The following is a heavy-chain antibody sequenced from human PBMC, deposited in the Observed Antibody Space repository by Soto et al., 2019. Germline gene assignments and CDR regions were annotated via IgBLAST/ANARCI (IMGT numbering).Heavy chain of an antibody. CDR2: ISAYNGNT. J-gene: IGHJ6*02. CDR1: GYTFTSYG. Sequence: ASVKVSCKASGYTFTSYGISWVRQAPGQGLEWMGWISAYNGNTNYAQKLQGRVTMTTDTSTSTAYMELRSLRSDDTAVYYCARSPIFYDILPGYSSRPRDYYGMDVWGQGTTVTVSS. CDR3: ARSPIFYDILPGYSSRPRDYYGMDV. V-gene: IGHV1-18*04. D-gene: IGHD3-9*01.